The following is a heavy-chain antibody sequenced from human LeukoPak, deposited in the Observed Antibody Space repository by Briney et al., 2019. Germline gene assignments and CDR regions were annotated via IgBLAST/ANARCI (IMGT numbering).Heavy chain of an antibody. CDR1: GYTFTGYY. V-gene: IGHV1-69*06. CDR3: VRDYDTSGPQKTYFDF. J-gene: IGHJ4*02. D-gene: IGHD3-22*01. Sequence: ASVKVSCKATGYTFTGYYMHWVRQAPGRGIEWMGRIIPIFDTADYTQKFQGRLTFTVDKSTGTAFMELSSLRSEDSATYYCVRDYDTSGPQKTYFDFWGQGTLVTVSS. CDR2: IIPIFDTA.